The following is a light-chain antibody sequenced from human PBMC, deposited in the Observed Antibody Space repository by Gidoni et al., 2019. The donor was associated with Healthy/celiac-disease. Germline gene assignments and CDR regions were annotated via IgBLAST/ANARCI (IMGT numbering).Light chain of an antibody. CDR2: EVS. CDR1: SRDVGSYNL. J-gene: IGLJ3*02. CDR3: CSYAGSSTWV. V-gene: IGLV2-23*02. Sequence: QSALTQPAPVSASPGQSITISCTGTSRDVGSYNLVSWYQQHPGKAPKLMIYEVSTRPSGVSNRFSGSKSGNAASLTISGLQAEDEADYYCCSYAGSSTWVFGGGTKLTVL.